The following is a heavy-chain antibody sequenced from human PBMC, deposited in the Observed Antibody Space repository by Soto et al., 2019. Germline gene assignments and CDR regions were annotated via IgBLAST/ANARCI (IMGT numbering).Heavy chain of an antibody. J-gene: IGHJ4*02. CDR3: ARSVEGHFDY. D-gene: IGHD6-19*01. Sequence: EVQLVESGGGLVQPGGSLRLTCAASGFPFSIYSMNWVRQAPGKGLEWSSYITSDTNTIKYADSVKGRFTISRDNAKNLVYLKMNSLRDGDTAVYFCARSVEGHFDYWGQGTVVTVSS. CDR1: GFPFSIYS. CDR2: ITSDTNTI. V-gene: IGHV3-48*02.